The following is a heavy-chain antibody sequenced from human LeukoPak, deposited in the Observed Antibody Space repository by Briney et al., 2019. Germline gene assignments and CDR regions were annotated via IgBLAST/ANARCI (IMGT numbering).Heavy chain of an antibody. V-gene: IGHV4-59*01. CDR3: ARDHRYYYDSSGSDYYYGMDV. Sequence: SETLSLTCTVSGGSISSYYWSWIRQPPGKGLEWIGYIYYSGSTNYNPSLKSRVTISVDTSKNQFSLKLSSVTAADTAVYYCARDHRYYYDSSGSDYYYGMDVWGQGTTVTASS. CDR2: IYYSGST. CDR1: GGSISSYY. J-gene: IGHJ6*02. D-gene: IGHD3-22*01.